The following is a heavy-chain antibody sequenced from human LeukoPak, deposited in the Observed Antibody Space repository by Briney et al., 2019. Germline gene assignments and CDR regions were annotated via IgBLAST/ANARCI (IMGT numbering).Heavy chain of an antibody. Sequence: SVKVSCKASGGTFSSNAISWVRQAPGQGLEWMGRIIPILGIANYAQKFQGRVTITADKSTSTAYMELSSLRSEDTAVYYCATYSSSWYGPGDAFDIWGQGTMVTVSS. D-gene: IGHD6-13*01. CDR1: GGTFSSNA. J-gene: IGHJ3*02. CDR3: ATYSSSWYGPGDAFDI. V-gene: IGHV1-69*04. CDR2: IIPILGIA.